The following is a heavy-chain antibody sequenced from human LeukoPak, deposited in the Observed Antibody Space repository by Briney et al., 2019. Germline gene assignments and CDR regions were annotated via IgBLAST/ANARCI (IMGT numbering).Heavy chain of an antibody. Sequence: SETLSLTCTVSGGSISSYYWSWIRQPPGKGLEWIGYIYYSGSTNYNPPLKSRVTISVDTSKNQFSLKLSSVTAADTAVYYCAGSGGYYYYMDVWGKGTTVTVSS. CDR1: GGSISSYY. CDR3: AGSGGYYYYMDV. V-gene: IGHV4-59*01. J-gene: IGHJ6*03. CDR2: IYYSGST. D-gene: IGHD3-3*01.